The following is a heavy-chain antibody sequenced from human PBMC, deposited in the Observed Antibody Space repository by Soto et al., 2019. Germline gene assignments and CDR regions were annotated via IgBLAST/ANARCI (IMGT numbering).Heavy chain of an antibody. Sequence: QVQLQESGPGLVKPSQTLSLTCSVSGVSIRSGGYYWSWIRQHPGKGLEWIGYIHYSGNTYYNPSLRSRAFISVDTSENSFSLNLSSVTAADTAVYYCASPTVSTGIFERWGQGTLITVSS. J-gene: IGHJ4*02. V-gene: IGHV4-31*03. CDR3: ASPTVSTGIFER. CDR1: GVSIRSGGYY. D-gene: IGHD3-3*02. CDR2: IHYSGNT.